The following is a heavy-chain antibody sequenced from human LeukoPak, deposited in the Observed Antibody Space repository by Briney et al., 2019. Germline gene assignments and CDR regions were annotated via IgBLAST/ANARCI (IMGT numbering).Heavy chain of an antibody. Sequence: ASVKVSCKASGYTLSSYGGNWGRQAPGQPLEWMGWISIYKGNTNYAQILQGRVTMTTDTSTSTVYMELRSLRSDDTAVYYCASNPRGDSLTFDYWGQGTLVTVSS. CDR2: ISIYKGNT. CDR1: GYTLSSYG. D-gene: IGHD2-21*02. CDR3: ASNPRGDSLTFDY. V-gene: IGHV1-18*04. J-gene: IGHJ4*02.